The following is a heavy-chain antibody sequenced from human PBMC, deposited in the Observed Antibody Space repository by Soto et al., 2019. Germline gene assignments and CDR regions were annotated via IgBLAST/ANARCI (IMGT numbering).Heavy chain of an antibody. CDR3: AHRKLLATTGTTDVYFDY. V-gene: IGHV2-5*02. D-gene: IGHD1-1*01. CDR2: IYWDDDK. CDR1: GFSLSTIGVG. J-gene: IGHJ4*02. Sequence: SGPTLVNPTQTLTLTCTFSGFSLSTIGVGVGWIRQPPGKALEWLALIYWDDDKRYSPSLKSRLTITKDTSKNQVVLTMTNMDPVDTATYSCAHRKLLATTGTTDVYFDYWGQGTLVTVSS.